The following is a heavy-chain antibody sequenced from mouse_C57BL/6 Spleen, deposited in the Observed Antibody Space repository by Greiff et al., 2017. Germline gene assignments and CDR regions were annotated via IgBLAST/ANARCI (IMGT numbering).Heavy chain of an antibody. CDR1: GYTFTSYW. J-gene: IGHJ1*03. Sequence: QVQLQQPGAELVKPGASVKMSCKASGYTFTSYWITWVKQRPGQGLEWIGDIYPGSGSTNYNEKFKSKATLTVDTSSSTAYMQLSSLTSEDSAVYYCVITTVVATGWYFDVWGTGTTVTVSS. V-gene: IGHV1-55*01. CDR2: IYPGSGST. D-gene: IGHD1-1*01. CDR3: VITTVVATGWYFDV.